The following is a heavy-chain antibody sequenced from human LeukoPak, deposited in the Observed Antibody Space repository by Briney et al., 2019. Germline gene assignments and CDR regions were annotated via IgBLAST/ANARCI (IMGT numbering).Heavy chain of an antibody. CDR1: GFTFSDYY. Sequence: GGSLRLSCAASGFTFSDYYMSWIRQAPGKGLEWVSSISSTSSYIYYADSVKGRFTISRDNVKNSLYLQMNSLRAEDTAVYYCARDLTVAQEYYFDYWGQGTLVTVSS. CDR2: ISSTSSYI. J-gene: IGHJ4*02. CDR3: ARDLTVAQEYYFDY. V-gene: IGHV3-11*06.